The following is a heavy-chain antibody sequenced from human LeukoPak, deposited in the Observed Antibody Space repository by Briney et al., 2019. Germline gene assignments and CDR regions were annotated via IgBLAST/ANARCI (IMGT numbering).Heavy chain of an antibody. D-gene: IGHD5-24*01. CDR2: ISSSGSTI. V-gene: IGHV3-48*03. J-gene: IGHJ4*02. CDR1: GFTFSSYE. Sequence: PGGSLRLSCAASGFTFSSYEMNWVRQAPGKGLEWVSYISSSGSTIYYADSVKGRFTISRDNAKNSLYLQMNSPRAEDTAVYYCAKDDGWVQYANWGQGTLVTVSS. CDR3: AKDDGWVQYAN.